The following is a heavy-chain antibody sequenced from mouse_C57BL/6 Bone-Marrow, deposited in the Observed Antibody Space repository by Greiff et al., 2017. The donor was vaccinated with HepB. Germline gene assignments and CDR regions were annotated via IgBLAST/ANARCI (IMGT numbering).Heavy chain of an antibody. J-gene: IGHJ4*01. V-gene: IGHV14-4*01. CDR3: TSDGYKAMDY. CDR1: GFNIKDDY. CDR2: IDPENGDT. D-gene: IGHD2-3*01. Sequence: DVQLQESGAELVRPGASVKLSCTASGFNIKDDYMHWVKQRPEQGLEWIGWIDPENGDTEYASKFQGKATITADTSSNTAYLQLSSLTSEDTAVYYCTSDGYKAMDYWGQGTSVTVSS.